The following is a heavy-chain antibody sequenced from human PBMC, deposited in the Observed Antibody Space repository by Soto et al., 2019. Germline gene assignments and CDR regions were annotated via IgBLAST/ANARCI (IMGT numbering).Heavy chain of an antibody. CDR1: GFTFSSYA. CDR3: TRDNGGY. J-gene: IGHJ4*02. Sequence: QVQLVESGGGVVQPGRSLRLSCAASGFTFSSYAMHWVRQAPGKGLEWVAVISSDGNKKFYADSVKGRFTISRDNSKKTLYLQMNSLRVEDPALYYCTRDNGGYWGQGTLVTVSS. V-gene: IGHV3-30-3*01. CDR2: ISSDGNKK. D-gene: IGHD2-8*01.